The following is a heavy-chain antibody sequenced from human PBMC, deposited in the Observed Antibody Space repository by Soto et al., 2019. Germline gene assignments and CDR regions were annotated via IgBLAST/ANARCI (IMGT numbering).Heavy chain of an antibody. Sequence: SETLSLTCTVSVGSVSSGSYYWSWILQPPGKGLEWIGYIYYSGSTNYNPSLKSRVTISVDTSKNQFSLKLSSVTAADTAVYYCAREGNYDFWSGFVIDYWGQGTLVTVSS. CDR1: VGSVSSGSYY. D-gene: IGHD3-3*01. CDR3: AREGNYDFWSGFVIDY. CDR2: IYYSGST. J-gene: IGHJ4*02. V-gene: IGHV4-61*01.